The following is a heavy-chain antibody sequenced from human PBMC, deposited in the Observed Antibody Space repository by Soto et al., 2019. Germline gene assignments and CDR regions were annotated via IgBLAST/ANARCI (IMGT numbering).Heavy chain of an antibody. J-gene: IGHJ5*02. D-gene: IGHD3-3*01. V-gene: IGHV3-23*01. CDR3: ARGYDFWSGANWFDP. CDR1: GFTFSSYA. Sequence: GGSLRLSCAASGFTFSSYAMSWVRQAPGKGLEWVSAISGNGGSTYYADSVKGRFTISRDNSKNTLYLQMNSLRAEDTAVYYCARGYDFWSGANWFDPWGQGTLVTVSS. CDR2: ISGNGGST.